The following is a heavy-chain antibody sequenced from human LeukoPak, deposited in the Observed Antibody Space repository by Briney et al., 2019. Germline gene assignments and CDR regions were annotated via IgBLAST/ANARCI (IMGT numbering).Heavy chain of an antibody. V-gene: IGHV4-59*01. CDR1: GASITSDF. D-gene: IGHD6-19*01. J-gene: IGHJ4*02. CDR3: ARGRGNGWYDY. Sequence: SETLSLTCTVSGASITSDFWSWVRQPPGKGLEWIGYSPYSGNTRYSPSLNSRVTISLDTSKNQFSLNLNSVTAADTAVYYCARGRGNGWYDYWGQGTLVTVSS. CDR2: SPYSGNT.